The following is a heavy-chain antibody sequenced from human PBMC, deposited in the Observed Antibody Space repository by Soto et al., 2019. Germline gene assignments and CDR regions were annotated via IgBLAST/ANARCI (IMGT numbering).Heavy chain of an antibody. D-gene: IGHD1-26*01. Sequence: QVQLVQSGAEVKKPGSSVKVSCKASGVTFSNYAISWVRQAPGQGLEWMGGIIPKFGTANYAQKFQGRVTITADRSKSTGSRELSGLRSEDTAVYYCVRDVGIVGAEYGMDVCCQGTTVTVSS. CDR1: GVTFSNYA. CDR3: VRDVGIVGAEYGMDV. CDR2: IIPKFGTA. V-gene: IGHV1-69*06. J-gene: IGHJ6*02.